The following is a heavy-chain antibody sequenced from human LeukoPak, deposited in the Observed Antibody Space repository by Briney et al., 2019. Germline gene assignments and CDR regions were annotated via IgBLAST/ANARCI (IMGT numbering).Heavy chain of an antibody. CDR2: ISAYNGNT. CDR3: ARDSPVVVTASLDY. CDR1: GYTFTSYG. Sequence: ASVKVSCKASGYTFTSYGISWVRQAPGQGLEWMGWISAYNGNTNYAQKLQGRVTMTTDTSTSTAYMELRSLRSDDTAVDYCARDSPVVVTASLDYWGQGTLVTVSS. J-gene: IGHJ4*02. D-gene: IGHD2-21*02. V-gene: IGHV1-18*01.